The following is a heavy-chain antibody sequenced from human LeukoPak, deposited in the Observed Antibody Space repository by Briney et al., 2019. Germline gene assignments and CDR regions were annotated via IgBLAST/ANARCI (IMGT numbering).Heavy chain of an antibody. V-gene: IGHV4-38-2*02. CDR3: ARDPRWLTPDCTSTSCYENYFDP. CDR2: IYHSGSA. CDR1: GYSISSGYQ. D-gene: IGHD2-2*01. J-gene: IGHJ5*02. Sequence: PSETLSVTCGVSGYSISSGYQWAWIRQSPGKGLEWIGSIYHSGSAHYNPSLKSRVTISVETSKIQFSLNMYSVTAADTAVYYCARDPRWLTPDCTSTSCYENYFDPWGQGTLVTVSS.